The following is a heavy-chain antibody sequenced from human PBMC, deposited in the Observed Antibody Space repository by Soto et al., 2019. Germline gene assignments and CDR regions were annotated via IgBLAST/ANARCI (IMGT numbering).Heavy chain of an antibody. D-gene: IGHD1-1*01. V-gene: IGHV4-59*01. Sequence: SETLSLTCTVSGGSISYYYWSWIRQPPGKGLEWIGYIYYSGSTNYNPSLKSRVTISVDTSKNQFSLKLSSVTAADTAVYYCARASVEMGTTFDDWGLGTLVTVSS. J-gene: IGHJ4*02. CDR1: GGSISYYY. CDR2: IYYSGST. CDR3: ARASVEMGTTFDD.